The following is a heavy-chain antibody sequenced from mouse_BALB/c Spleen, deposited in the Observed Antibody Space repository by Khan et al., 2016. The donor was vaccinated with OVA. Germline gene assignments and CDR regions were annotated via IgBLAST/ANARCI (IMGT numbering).Heavy chain of an antibody. CDR2: INTYTGEP. J-gene: IGHJ4*01. V-gene: IGHV9-3-1*01. D-gene: IGHD2-2*01. CDR3: ARVGYAGTMDY. Sequence: QIQLVQSGPELRKPGETVKISCKASGYTFTNNGMNWVKQNPGKGLKWMGWINTYTGEPIFVDDFKGRFAFSLETSATTAYLQINNLKNEDTATYFCARVGYAGTMDYWGQGTSVTVSS. CDR1: GYTFTNNG.